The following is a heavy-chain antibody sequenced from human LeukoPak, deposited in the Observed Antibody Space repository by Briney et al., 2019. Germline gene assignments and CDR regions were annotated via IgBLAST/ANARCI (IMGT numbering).Heavy chain of an antibody. V-gene: IGHV2-70*11. Sequence: TLSLTCTVSGGSISSYYWSWIRQPPGKALEWLARIDWDDDKYYSTSLKTRLTISKDTSKNQVVLTMTNMDPVDTATYYCARIGGYSYGWYDYWGQGTLVTVSS. CDR2: IDWDDDK. J-gene: IGHJ4*02. CDR1: GGSISSYY. CDR3: ARIGGYSYGWYDY. D-gene: IGHD5-18*01.